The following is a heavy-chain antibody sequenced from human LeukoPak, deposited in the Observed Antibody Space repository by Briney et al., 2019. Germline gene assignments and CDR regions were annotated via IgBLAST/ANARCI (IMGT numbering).Heavy chain of an antibody. Sequence: GSLRLSCAASGFTFSSYAMSWVRQAPGKGLEWVSAISGSGGSTYYADSVKGRFTISRDNSKNTLYLQMNSLRAEDTAVYYYAKAHLAIAAAGTGYFDYWGQGTLVTVSS. CDR1: GFTFSSYA. D-gene: IGHD6-13*01. CDR3: AKAHLAIAAAGTGYFDY. CDR2: ISGSGGST. J-gene: IGHJ4*02. V-gene: IGHV3-23*01.